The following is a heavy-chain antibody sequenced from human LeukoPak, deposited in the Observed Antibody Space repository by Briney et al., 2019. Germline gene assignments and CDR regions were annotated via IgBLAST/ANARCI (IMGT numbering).Heavy chain of an antibody. D-gene: IGHD1-20*01. CDR2: TYYSGST. V-gene: IGHV4-59*01. CDR3: ARALAITGTTGYWFDP. J-gene: IGHJ5*02. Sequence: PSETLSLTCTVSGGSISSYYWSWIRQPPGKGLEWIGYTYYSGSTNYNPSLKSRVTISVDTSKNQFSLKLSSVTAADTAVYYCARALAITGTTGYWFDPWGQGTLVTVSS. CDR1: GGSISSYY.